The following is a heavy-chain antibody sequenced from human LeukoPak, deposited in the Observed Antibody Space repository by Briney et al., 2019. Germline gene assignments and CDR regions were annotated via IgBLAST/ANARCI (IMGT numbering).Heavy chain of an antibody. CDR1: GFTFSSYA. Sequence: GGSLRLSCAASGFTFSSYAMHWVRQAPGKGLEWVAVISYDGSNKYYADSVKGRFTISRDNTKNTLYLQMNSLRAEDTAVYYCASAYSYGFRYWGQGTLVTVSS. V-gene: IGHV3-30-3*01. D-gene: IGHD5-18*01. CDR2: ISYDGSNK. J-gene: IGHJ4*02. CDR3: ASAYSYGFRY.